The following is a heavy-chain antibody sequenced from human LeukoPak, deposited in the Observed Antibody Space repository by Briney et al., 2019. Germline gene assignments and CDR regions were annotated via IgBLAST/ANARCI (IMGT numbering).Heavy chain of an antibody. D-gene: IGHD3-3*01. CDR1: GFTLSNYW. V-gene: IGHV3-7*05. CDR2: INQDGSET. J-gene: IGHJ4*02. CDR3: ARGRYFFDY. Sequence: GGSLRLSCAASGFTLSNYWMSWVRQAPGKGLEWVANINQDGSETYYVDSVKGRFTISRDNAKNSLYLQMDSLRAEDTAVYYCARGRYFFDYWGQGTLVTVSS.